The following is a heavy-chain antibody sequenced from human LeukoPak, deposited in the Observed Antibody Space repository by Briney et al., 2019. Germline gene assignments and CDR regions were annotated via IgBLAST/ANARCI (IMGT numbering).Heavy chain of an antibody. J-gene: IGHJ5*02. CDR1: GFTFSSYA. CDR2: IFYNGNT. V-gene: IGHV4-38-2*01. CDR3: ARLNKPGWFDP. D-gene: IGHD1-14*01. Sequence: GSLRLSCAASGFTFSSYAMSWVRQAPGKGLEWIANIFYNGNTYYNPSLKSGVTISVDTSNNQFSLKVISVTAADMAVYYCARLNKPGWFDPWGQGTLVTVSS.